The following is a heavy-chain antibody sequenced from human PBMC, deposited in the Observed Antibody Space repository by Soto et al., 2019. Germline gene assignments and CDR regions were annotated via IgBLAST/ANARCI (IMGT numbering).Heavy chain of an antibody. Sequence: SETLSLTCTVSGCSVSSSSYYWGWIRQPPGKGLEWIGSIYYSGSTYYNPSLKSRVTISVDTSKNQFSLKLSSVTAADTAVYYCATKTGGGWEDGMDVWGQGTTVTVSS. CDR3: ATKTGGGWEDGMDV. CDR1: GCSVSSSSYY. D-gene: IGHD6-19*01. V-gene: IGHV4-39*01. CDR2: IYYSGST. J-gene: IGHJ6*02.